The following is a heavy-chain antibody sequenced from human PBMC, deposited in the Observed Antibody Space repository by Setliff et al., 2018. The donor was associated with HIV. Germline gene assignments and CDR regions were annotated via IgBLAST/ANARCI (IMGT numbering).Heavy chain of an antibody. Sequence: SETLSLTCAVYGGSFSGYYWSWIRQPPGKGLEWIGEINHSGSTNYKPSLKSRVTISVDMPKNQVSLKVSSVTAADTAVHYCARVLEQVVSDYWGQGTLVTVPQ. V-gene: IGHV4-34*01. J-gene: IGHJ4*02. CDR1: GGSFSGYY. CDR3: ARVLEQVVSDY. D-gene: IGHD6-6*01. CDR2: INHSGST.